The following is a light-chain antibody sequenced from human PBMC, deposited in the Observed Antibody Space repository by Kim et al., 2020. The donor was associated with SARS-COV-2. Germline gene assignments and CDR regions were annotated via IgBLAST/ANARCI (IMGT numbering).Light chain of an antibody. CDR2: LGS. V-gene: IGKV2-28*01. J-gene: IGKJ2*01. CDR3: MQALQTPYT. Sequence: EPASISCRSSQCLLHSNGYNYLDWYLQKPVQSPQLLIYLGSNRASGVPDRFSGSGSGTDFTLKISRVEAEDVGVYYCMQALQTPYTFGQGTKLEI. CDR1: QCLLHSNGYNY.